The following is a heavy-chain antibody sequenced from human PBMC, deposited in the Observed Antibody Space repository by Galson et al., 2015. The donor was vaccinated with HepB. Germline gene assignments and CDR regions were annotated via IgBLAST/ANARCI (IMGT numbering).Heavy chain of an antibody. V-gene: IGHV3-30-3*01. CDR3: ARGGCSSTSCYVLWYAFDI. Sequence: SLRLSCAASGFTFSSYAMHWVRQAPGKGLEWVAVISYDGSNKYYADSVKGRFTISRDNSKNTLYLQMNSLRAEDTAVYYCARGGCSSTSCYVLWYAFDIWGQGTMVTVSS. D-gene: IGHD2-2*01. CDR1: GFTFSSYA. CDR2: ISYDGSNK. J-gene: IGHJ3*02.